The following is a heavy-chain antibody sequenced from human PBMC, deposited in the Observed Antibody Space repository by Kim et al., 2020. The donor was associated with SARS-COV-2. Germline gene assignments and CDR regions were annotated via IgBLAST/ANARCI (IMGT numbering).Heavy chain of an antibody. CDR2: ISSTSSHI. J-gene: IGHJ4*02. V-gene: IGHV3-21*01. Sequence: GGSLRLSCAASGFTFNIYSMNWVRQAPGKGLEWVSSISSTSSHIYYADSLKGRFTVSRDNAKNSLYLQMNSLTADDTAVYYCARDASNFWSGNFDYWGQGTLVTVSS. CDR1: GFTFNIYS. D-gene: IGHD3-3*01. CDR3: ARDASNFWSGNFDY.